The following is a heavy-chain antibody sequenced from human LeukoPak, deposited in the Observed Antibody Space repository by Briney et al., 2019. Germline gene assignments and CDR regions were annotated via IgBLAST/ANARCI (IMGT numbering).Heavy chain of an antibody. CDR3: ARGKYSGSYGWSYYYYMDV. V-gene: IGHV1-8*01. D-gene: IGHD1-26*01. Sequence: GASVKVSCKASGYTFTSYDINWVRQATGQGLEWMGWMNPNSGNTGYAQKFQGRVTMTRNTSISTAYMELSSLRSEGTAVYYCARGKYSGSYGWSYYYYMDVWGKGTTVTISS. CDR1: GYTFTSYD. J-gene: IGHJ6*03. CDR2: MNPNSGNT.